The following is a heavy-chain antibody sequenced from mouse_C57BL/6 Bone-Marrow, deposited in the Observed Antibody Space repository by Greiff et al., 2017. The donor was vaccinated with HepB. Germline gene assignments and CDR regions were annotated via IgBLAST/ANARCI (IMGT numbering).Heavy chain of an antibody. CDR1: GFTFSSYA. Sequence: DVHLVESGGGLVKPGGSLKLSCAASGFTFSSYAMSWVRQTPEKRLEWVATISDGGSYTYYPDNVKGRFTISRDNAKNNLYLQMSHLKSEDTAMYYCARGFDGYFYWYFDVWGTGTTVTVSS. V-gene: IGHV5-4*01. CDR3: ARGFDGYFYWYFDV. J-gene: IGHJ1*03. CDR2: ISDGGSYT. D-gene: IGHD2-3*01.